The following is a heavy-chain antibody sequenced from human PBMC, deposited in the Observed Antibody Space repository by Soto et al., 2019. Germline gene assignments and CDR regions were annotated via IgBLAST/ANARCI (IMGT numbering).Heavy chain of an antibody. J-gene: IGHJ4*02. V-gene: IGHV3-30*18. CDR2: ISYDGSNK. CDR3: AKDKRRMSGVVRFPDY. Sequence: VQLVESGGGVVQPGRSLRLSCAASGFTFSSYGMHWVRQAPGKGLEWVAVISYDGSNKYYADSVKGRFTISRDNSKNTLYLQMNSLRAEDTAVYYCAKDKRRMSGVVRFPDYWGQGTLVTVSS. CDR1: GFTFSSYG. D-gene: IGHD3-3*01.